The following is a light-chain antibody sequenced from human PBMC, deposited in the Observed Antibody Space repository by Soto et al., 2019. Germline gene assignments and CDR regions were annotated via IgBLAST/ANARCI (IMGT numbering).Light chain of an antibody. V-gene: IGKV3-15*01. CDR3: QHYRTWLWT. CDR2: GAS. J-gene: IGKJ1*01. Sequence: EIVMTQSPATLSVSPGERATLSCRASQSVSSKLAWYQQKPGQGPRLLIYGASTRATGIPARFSGSGSGTEFTLSISSLQSEDFADYYCQHYRTWLWTFGQGTKVEI. CDR1: QSVSSK.